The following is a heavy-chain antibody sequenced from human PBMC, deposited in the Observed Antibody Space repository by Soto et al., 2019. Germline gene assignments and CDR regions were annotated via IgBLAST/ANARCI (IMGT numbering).Heavy chain of an antibody. Sequence: SETLSLTCTVSGGSISSSSYYWGWIRQPPGKGLEWIGSIYYSGSTYYDPSLKSRVTISVDTSTNQFSLKLSSVTAADTAVYYCASGYYDSSGYQYYFDYWGQGTLVTVSS. D-gene: IGHD3-22*01. CDR2: IYYSGST. CDR3: ASGYYDSSGYQYYFDY. CDR1: GGSISSSSYY. J-gene: IGHJ4*02. V-gene: IGHV4-39*07.